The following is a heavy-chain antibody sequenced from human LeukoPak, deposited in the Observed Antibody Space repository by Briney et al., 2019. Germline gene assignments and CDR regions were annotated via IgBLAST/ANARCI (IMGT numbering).Heavy chain of an antibody. Sequence: TSETLSLTCTVSGGSISSGDYYWSWIRQPPGKGLEWIGYIYYSGSTYYNPSLKSRVTISVDTSKNQFSLKLRSVTAADTAVYYCARDLCSSTSCHAWFDPWGQGTLVTVSS. J-gene: IGHJ5*02. V-gene: IGHV4-30-4*08. CDR2: IYYSGST. CDR1: GGSISSGDYY. CDR3: ARDLCSSTSCHAWFDP. D-gene: IGHD2-2*01.